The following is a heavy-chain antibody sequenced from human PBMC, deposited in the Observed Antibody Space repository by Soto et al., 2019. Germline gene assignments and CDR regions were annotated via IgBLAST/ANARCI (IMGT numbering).Heavy chain of an antibody. CDR1: GGSISSYY. CDR2: IYYSGST. Sequence: SETLSLTCTVSGGSISSYYWSWIRQPPGKGLEWIGYIYYSGSTNYNPSLKSRVTISVDTSKNQFSLKLSSVTAADTAVYYCARVGDYYYYYGMDVWGQGTTVTVSS. J-gene: IGHJ6*02. D-gene: IGHD2-21*02. V-gene: IGHV4-59*01. CDR3: ARVGDYYYYYGMDV.